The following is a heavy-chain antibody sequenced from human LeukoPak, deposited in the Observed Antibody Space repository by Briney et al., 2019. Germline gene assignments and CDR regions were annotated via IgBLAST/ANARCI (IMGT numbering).Heavy chain of an antibody. CDR1: GFTLSSFA. V-gene: IGHV3-23*01. CDR2: MSGSGGSAT. CDR3: SKDHYDISTGYLGDD. Sequence: PGGSLRLSCEASGFTLSSFAMSWVRQAPGRGLEWVSGMSGSGGSATYYADSVKGRFTIFRDNSKNTLYLQMDSLRAEDTAVYYCSKDHYDISTGYLGDDWGQGTLVTVSS. D-gene: IGHD3-9*01. J-gene: IGHJ4*02.